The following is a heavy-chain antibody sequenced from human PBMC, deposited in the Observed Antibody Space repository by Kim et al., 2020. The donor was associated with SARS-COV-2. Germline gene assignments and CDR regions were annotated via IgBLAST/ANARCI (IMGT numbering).Heavy chain of an antibody. CDR3: VKDRALAGTTGATH. V-gene: IGHV3-23*01. J-gene: IGHJ4*02. D-gene: IGHD4-17*01. Sequence: YAESVKGRFTISRDNSKDTLYLQMNSLRAEDTAIYYCVKDRALAGTTGATHWGQGTLVSVSS.